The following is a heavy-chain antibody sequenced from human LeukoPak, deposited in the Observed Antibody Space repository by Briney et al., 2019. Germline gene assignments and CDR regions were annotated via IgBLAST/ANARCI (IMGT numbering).Heavy chain of an antibody. Sequence: PGGSLRLSCAASGFTFSSYWMHWVRQTPGKGLVWVSRINSDGSSTSYADSVKGRFTISRDNAKNSLYLQMNSLRAEDTAVYYCASVRALSSTSAHYYYYMDVWGKGTTVTISS. CDR3: ASVRALSSTSAHYYYYMDV. CDR2: INSDGSST. J-gene: IGHJ6*03. D-gene: IGHD2-2*01. V-gene: IGHV3-74*01. CDR1: GFTFSSYW.